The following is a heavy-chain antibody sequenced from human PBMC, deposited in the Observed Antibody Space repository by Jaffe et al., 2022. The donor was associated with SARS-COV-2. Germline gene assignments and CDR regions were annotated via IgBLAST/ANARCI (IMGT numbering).Heavy chain of an antibody. D-gene: IGHD3-16*01. CDR1: GYSFSSHG. CDR3: ARDLGDYVLDL. CDR2: ISGYNGKT. V-gene: IGHV1-18*01. J-gene: IGHJ4*02. Sequence: QVQLVQSGGVLKRPGASVKVSCKASGYSFSSHGFSWVRQAPGQGLEWMGWISGYNGKTNYAESLQDRVTMTIDTSTSTASMELRSLRFDDTALYYCARDLGDYVLDLWGLGTLVTVSS.